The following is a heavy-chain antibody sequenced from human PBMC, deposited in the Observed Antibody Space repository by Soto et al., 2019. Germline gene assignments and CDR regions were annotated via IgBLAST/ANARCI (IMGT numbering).Heavy chain of an antibody. CDR1: GDFISYYS. J-gene: IGHJ5*02. Sequence: NPSETLSLTCTVSGDFISYYSWAWIRQSAGKGLEWIGRVYSTGTIFYNPSLKSRATMSVDTSKNQFSLKLTSVNAADTAVYYCARDDFGSNTRAFDPWGQGTLVTVSS. CDR2: VYSTGTI. CDR3: ARDDFGSNTRAFDP. D-gene: IGHD4-17*01. V-gene: IGHV4-4*07.